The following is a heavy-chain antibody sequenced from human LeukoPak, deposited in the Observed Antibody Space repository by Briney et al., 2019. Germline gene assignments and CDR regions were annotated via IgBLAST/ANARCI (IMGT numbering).Heavy chain of an antibody. Sequence: SETLSLTCTVSGYSMSSGYYWGWIRQPPGKGLEWIGSVHHSGRTYYNPSLKSRVTISVDTSKNQFSLKLNSVTAADTAVHYCARDHLANLASRLFDPWGQGSLVTVSS. CDR2: VHHSGRT. J-gene: IGHJ5*02. CDR3: ARDHLANLASRLFDP. D-gene: IGHD3-3*01. CDR1: GYSMSSGYY. V-gene: IGHV4-38-2*02.